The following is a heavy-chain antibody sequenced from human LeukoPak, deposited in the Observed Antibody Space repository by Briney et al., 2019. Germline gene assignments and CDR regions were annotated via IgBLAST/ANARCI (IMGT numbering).Heavy chain of an antibody. CDR3: AKSKSFDWLLSMANWFDP. Sequence: PGGSLRLSCAASGFTFSSYAMSWVRQAPGKGLEWVSSISGTGDSTYYADSVKGRFTISRDNSKNTLYLQMNSLRAEDTAVYYCAKSKSFDWLLSMANWFDPWGQGTLVTVSS. CDR1: GFTFSSYA. D-gene: IGHD3-9*01. V-gene: IGHV3-23*01. CDR2: ISGTGDST. J-gene: IGHJ5*02.